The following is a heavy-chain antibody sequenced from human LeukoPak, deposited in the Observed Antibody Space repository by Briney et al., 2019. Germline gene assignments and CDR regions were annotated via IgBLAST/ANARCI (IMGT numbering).Heavy chain of an antibody. CDR1: GYTFTGYC. CDR3: AKSIEYCGADCYGYFDL. Sequence: ASVKVSCKPSGYTFTGYCMHWVRQAPGQGLEWMGRINPNSGATNYAQKFQGRVTMTRDTSTSTAYMELTTLRSDDTAVYYCAKSIEYCGADCYGYFDLWGRGTLVTVSS. D-gene: IGHD2-21*02. V-gene: IGHV1-2*06. J-gene: IGHJ2*01. CDR2: INPNSGAT.